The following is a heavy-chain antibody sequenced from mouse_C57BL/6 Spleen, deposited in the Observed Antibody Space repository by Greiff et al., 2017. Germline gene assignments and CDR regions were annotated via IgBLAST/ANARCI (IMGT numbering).Heavy chain of an antibody. CDR3: ARWLLRGTWFAY. Sequence: QVQLKQPGAELVKPGASVKMSCKASGYTFTSYWITWVKQRPGQGLEWIGDIYPGSGSTNYNEKFKSKATLTVDTSSSTAYMQLSSLTSEDSAVYYCARWLLRGTWFAYWGQGTLVTVSA. V-gene: IGHV1-55*01. CDR2: IYPGSGST. CDR1: GYTFTSYW. D-gene: IGHD2-3*01. J-gene: IGHJ3*01.